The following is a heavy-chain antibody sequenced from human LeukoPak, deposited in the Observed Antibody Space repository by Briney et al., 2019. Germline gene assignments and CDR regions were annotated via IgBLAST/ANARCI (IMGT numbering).Heavy chain of an antibody. CDR3: ARAAEPNIVVVVAAHLSRDY. J-gene: IGHJ4*02. V-gene: IGHV3-20*04. Sequence: PGGSLRLSCAASGFTFDDYGMSWVRQAPGKGLEWVSGLNWNGGSTGYADSVKGRFTISRDNAKNSLYLQMNSLRAEDTALYYCARAAEPNIVVVVAAHLSRDYWGQGTLVTVSS. D-gene: IGHD2-15*01. CDR2: LNWNGGST. CDR1: GFTFDDYG.